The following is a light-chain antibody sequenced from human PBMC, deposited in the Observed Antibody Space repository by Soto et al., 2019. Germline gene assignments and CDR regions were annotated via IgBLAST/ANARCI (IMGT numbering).Light chain of an antibody. V-gene: IGKV1-5*01. Sequence: DIQMTQSPSTLSASVGDRVTITCRASQSISSWLAWYQQKPGKAPKLLIYAASSSQSGVPSRFSGSGSGTEFTLTISSLQPDDFATYYCQQYNTFSPWTFGQGTKVDIK. CDR2: AAS. CDR3: QQYNTFSPWT. J-gene: IGKJ1*01. CDR1: QSISSW.